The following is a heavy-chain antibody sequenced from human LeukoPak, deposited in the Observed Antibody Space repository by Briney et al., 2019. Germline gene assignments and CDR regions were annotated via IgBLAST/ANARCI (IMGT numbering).Heavy chain of an antibody. CDR1: GFTFSSYG. D-gene: IGHD3-10*01. CDR3: AKDAYYYGSGSYYIPIDY. J-gene: IGHJ4*02. Sequence: GGSLRLSCAASGFTFSSYGMHWVRQAPGKGLEWVAVISYDGSNKYYADSVKGRFTISRDNSKNTLYLQMNSLRAEDTAVYYCAKDAYYYGSGSYYIPIDYWGQGTLVTVSS. CDR2: ISYDGSNK. V-gene: IGHV3-30*18.